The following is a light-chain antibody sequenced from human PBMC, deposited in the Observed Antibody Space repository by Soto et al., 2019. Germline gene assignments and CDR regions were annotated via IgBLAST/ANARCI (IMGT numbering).Light chain of an antibody. CDR2: DVS. J-gene: IGLJ1*01. Sequence: QSALTQPASVSGSPGQSITISCTGTSSDVGGYNYLSWYQQHPGKAPKLMIYDVSNRPSGVSNRFSGSKSGNTASLTISGPQAEDEADYYCSSYTSSSTYVFGTGTKLTVL. CDR3: SSYTSSSTYV. CDR1: SSDVGGYNY. V-gene: IGLV2-14*01.